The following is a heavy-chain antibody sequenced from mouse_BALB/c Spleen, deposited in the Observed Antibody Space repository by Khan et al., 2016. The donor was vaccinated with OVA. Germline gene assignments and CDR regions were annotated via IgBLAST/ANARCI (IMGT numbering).Heavy chain of an antibody. CDR3: ARPTVYPRDFEC. V-gene: IGHV14-3*02. Sequence: VQLQQSGAELVKPGASVKLSCTASGFNIKDTYLHWVKQRPEQGLEWIGRIAPANGNTQYDPKFQGKATITSDTSSNTSYLQLNSLTSEDTAVYYCARPTVYPRDFECGGAGTTGTGSS. CDR2: IAPANGNT. CDR1: GFNIKDTY. J-gene: IGHJ1*01. D-gene: IGHD3-3*01.